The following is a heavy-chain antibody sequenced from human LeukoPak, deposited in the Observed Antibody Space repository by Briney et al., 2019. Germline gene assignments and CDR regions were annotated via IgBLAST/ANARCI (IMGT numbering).Heavy chain of an antibody. J-gene: IGHJ6*03. V-gene: IGHV3-66*02. CDR3: GSLSTSPSDYNCYYYVDV. Sequence: PGGSLRLACEPTGNLVISNCMTWVRWAPGWVLESVSLFHCDGEVYSADSGKGQLNLSSDDAQNTVQLQLNELRSEDTAVYYCGSLSTSPSDYNCYYYVDVWGKETTVTVPS. CDR2: FHCDGEV. D-gene: IGHD2-2*01. CDR1: GNLVISNC.